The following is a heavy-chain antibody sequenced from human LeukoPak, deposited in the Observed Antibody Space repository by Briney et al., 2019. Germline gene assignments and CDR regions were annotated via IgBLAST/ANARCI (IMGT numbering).Heavy chain of an antibody. J-gene: IGHJ6*03. Sequence: GASVKVSCKASGYTFTSYDINWVRQATGQGLEWMGWMNPNNGNTGYAQKFQGRDTITRNTSISTAYMELSSLRSEDTAVYYCARTRLERRGYYYYYYMDVWGKGTTVTVSS. V-gene: IGHV1-8*03. CDR2: MNPNNGNT. D-gene: IGHD1-1*01. CDR1: GYTFTSYD. CDR3: ARTRLERRGYYYYYYMDV.